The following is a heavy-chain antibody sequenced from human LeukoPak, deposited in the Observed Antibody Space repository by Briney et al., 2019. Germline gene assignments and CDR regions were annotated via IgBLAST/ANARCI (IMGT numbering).Heavy chain of an antibody. CDR1: GFTFSSYS. D-gene: IGHD6-6*01. CDR2: ISSSSSYI. Sequence: KSGGSLRLSCAASGFTFSSYSMNWVRQAPGKGLEWVSSISSSSSYIYYADSVKGRFTISRDNAKNSLYLQMNSLRAEDTAVYYCARAKPPIAARPRPVWFDPWGQGTLVTVSS. J-gene: IGHJ5*02. V-gene: IGHV3-21*01. CDR3: ARAKPPIAARPRPVWFDP.